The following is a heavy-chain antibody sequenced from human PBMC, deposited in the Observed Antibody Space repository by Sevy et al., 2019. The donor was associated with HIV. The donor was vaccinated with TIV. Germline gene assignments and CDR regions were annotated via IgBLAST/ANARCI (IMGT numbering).Heavy chain of an antibody. J-gene: IGHJ4*02. CDR3: AKQRGWICSHDVCSPYYSDS. Sequence: GGSLRLSCAASGFAFRTFWMSWVRQAPGKGLEWVANIKQDGSVKYSMDSVKGRFTISRDNAKNSLYLQMSSLTVEDTAVYYCAKQRGWICSHDVCSPYYSDSWGQGTLVTVSS. CDR2: IKQDGSVK. D-gene: IGHD5-12*01. CDR1: GFAFRTFW. V-gene: IGHV3-7*01.